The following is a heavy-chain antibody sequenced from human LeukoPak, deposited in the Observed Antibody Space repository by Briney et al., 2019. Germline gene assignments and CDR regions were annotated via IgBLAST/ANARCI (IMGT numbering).Heavy chain of an antibody. V-gene: IGHV4-39*07. CDR3: ARDRRPVTMVRGVFFDY. D-gene: IGHD3-10*01. Sequence: SETQSLTCTVSGGSISSSSYYWGWIRQPPGKGLEWIGSIYYSGSTYYNPSLKSRVTISVDTSKNQFSLKLSSVTAADTAVYYCARDRRPVTMVRGVFFDYWGQGTLVTVSS. CDR2: IYYSGST. CDR1: GGSISSSSYY. J-gene: IGHJ4*02.